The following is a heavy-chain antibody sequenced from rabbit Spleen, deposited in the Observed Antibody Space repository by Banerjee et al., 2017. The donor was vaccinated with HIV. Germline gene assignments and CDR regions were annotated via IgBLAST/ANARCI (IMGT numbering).Heavy chain of an antibody. V-gene: IGHV1S45*01. D-gene: IGHD8-1*01. CDR2: IYTTNDYN. CDR3: ARDGGRSSNL. CDR1: GFTLSSYYM. J-gene: IGHJ4*01. Sequence: QEQLKESGGGLVQPGGSLKLSCKASGFTLSSYYMNWVRQAPGKGLEWIGCIYTTNDYNIYASWAKGRFTISKTSSTTVTLQMTSLTAADTATYFCARDGGRSSNLWGQGTLVTVS.